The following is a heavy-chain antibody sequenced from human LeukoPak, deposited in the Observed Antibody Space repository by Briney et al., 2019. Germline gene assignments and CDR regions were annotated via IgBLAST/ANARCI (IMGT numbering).Heavy chain of an antibody. CDR2: IRQDGSEE. Sequence: PGGSLRLSCAASGFTFSSYAMHWARQAPGKGLEWVADIRQDGSEEHYVPSVKGRFTISRDRKSLFLQMNSLRAEDTAIYYCAGGQGWHFDLWGRGTLITVSS. CDR1: GFTFSSYA. D-gene: IGHD2-15*01. J-gene: IGHJ2*01. V-gene: IGHV3-7*01. CDR3: AGGQGWHFDL.